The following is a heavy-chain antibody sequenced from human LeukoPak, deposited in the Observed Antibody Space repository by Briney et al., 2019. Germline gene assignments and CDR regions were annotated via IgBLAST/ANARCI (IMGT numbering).Heavy chain of an antibody. Sequence: PGGSLRLSCIVSGFTFNNYGMHWVRQAPGKGLEWVAVIWYDGSNKYYADSVKDRFTISRDNSKNTLYLQMNTLRAEDTAVYYCAKDGPPHTMVRGVIRYYFDYWGQGTLVTVSS. CDR3: AKDGPPHTMVRGVIRYYFDY. CDR2: IWYDGSNK. CDR1: GFTFNNYG. J-gene: IGHJ4*02. D-gene: IGHD3-10*01. V-gene: IGHV3-33*03.